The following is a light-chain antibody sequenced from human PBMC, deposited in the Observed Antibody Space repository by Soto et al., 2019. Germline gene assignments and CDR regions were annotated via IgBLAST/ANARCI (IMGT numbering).Light chain of an antibody. Sequence: DIQMTQSPSTLSGSVGDRVTSTCRASQTISSWLAWYQQKPGKAPKLLIYKASTLKSGVPARFSGTGSGTEFTLTISSLQPDDFATYYCQQYNTYSTFGQGTRLDIK. J-gene: IGKJ5*01. CDR2: KAS. V-gene: IGKV1-5*03. CDR3: QQYNTYST. CDR1: QTISSW.